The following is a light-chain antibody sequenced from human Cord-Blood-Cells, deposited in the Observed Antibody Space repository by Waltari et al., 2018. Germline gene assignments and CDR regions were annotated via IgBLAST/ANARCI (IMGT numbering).Light chain of an antibody. CDR1: QGISNY. CDR3: QKYNSAPPLT. CDR2: ASS. J-gene: IGKJ4*01. Sequence: DIQMTQSPSSLSASVGDRVTITCRASQGISNYLAWYQQKPGKVPKLLIYASSTLQSGVPSRFSGSGSGTDFTLTISSLQPEDVATYYCQKYNSAPPLTFGGGTKVEIK. V-gene: IGKV1-27*01.